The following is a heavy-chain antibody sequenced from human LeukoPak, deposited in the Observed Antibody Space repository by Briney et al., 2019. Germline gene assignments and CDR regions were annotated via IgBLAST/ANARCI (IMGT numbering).Heavy chain of an antibody. J-gene: IGHJ4*02. CDR1: GFTFGDYA. CDR3: TGGYCSSTSCYTDFDY. CDR2: IRSKAYGGTT. V-gene: IGHV3-49*03. Sequence: GGSLRLSCTASGFTFGDYAMSWFRQAPGKGLEWVGFIRSKAYGGTTEYAASVKGRFTISRDDSKSIAYQQMNSLKTEDTAVYYCTGGYCSSTSCYTDFDYWGQGTLVTVSS. D-gene: IGHD2-2*02.